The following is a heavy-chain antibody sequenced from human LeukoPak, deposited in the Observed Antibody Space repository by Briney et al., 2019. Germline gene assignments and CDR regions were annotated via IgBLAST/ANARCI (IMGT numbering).Heavy chain of an antibody. J-gene: IGHJ4*02. D-gene: IGHD6-19*01. CDR2: IIPIFGTA. Sequence: SVKVSCKASGGTFSSYVFSWVRQAPGQGLEWMGGIIPIFGTANYAQKFQDRVTITADESASTAYMELSSLRSEDTAVYYCARGGPSYSSGTNWGQGTLVTVSS. V-gene: IGHV1-69*13. CDR1: GGTFSSYV. CDR3: ARGGPSYSSGTN.